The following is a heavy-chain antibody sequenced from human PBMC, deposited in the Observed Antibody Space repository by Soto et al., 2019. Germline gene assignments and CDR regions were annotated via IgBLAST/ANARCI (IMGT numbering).Heavy chain of an antibody. D-gene: IGHD6-6*01. Sequence: GGSLRLSCAASGFTVSSNYMSWVRQAPGKGLEWVSVIYSGGSTYYADSVKGRFTISRDNSKNTLYLQMNSLRAEDTAVYYCARYRGSSSSSPEGDYDAFDIWGQGTMVTVSS. J-gene: IGHJ3*02. CDR1: GFTVSSNY. V-gene: IGHV3-66*01. CDR2: IYSGGST. CDR3: ARYRGSSSSSPEGDYDAFDI.